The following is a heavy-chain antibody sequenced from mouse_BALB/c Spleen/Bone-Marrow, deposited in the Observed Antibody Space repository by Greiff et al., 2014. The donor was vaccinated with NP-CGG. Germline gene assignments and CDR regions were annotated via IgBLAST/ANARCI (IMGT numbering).Heavy chain of an antibody. J-gene: IGHJ2*01. CDR1: GYTFTSSW. Sequence: QVQLKQSGSVLVRPGVSVKLSCKASGYTFTSSWMHWAKQRPGQGLEWIGEIHPNSGNTNYNEKFKGKATLTVDTSSSTAYVDLNSLTSGDSAVYYCALGLPYFDYWGQGTTLTVSS. D-gene: IGHD4-1*01. V-gene: IGHV1S130*01. CDR3: ALGLPYFDY. CDR2: IHPNSGNT.